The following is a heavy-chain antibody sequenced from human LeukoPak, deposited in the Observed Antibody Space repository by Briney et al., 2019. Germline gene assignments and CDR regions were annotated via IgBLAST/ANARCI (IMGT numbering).Heavy chain of an antibody. V-gene: IGHV4-4*02. D-gene: IGHD1-26*01. CDR1: VGSISSPNW. J-gene: IGHJ4*02. CDR3: SRESGAFCPFDY. CDR2: ISPTEET. Sequence: ETLSLTCGVSVGSISSPNWWSWLRQPPGQGLEGIGEISPTEETNYNPSLNGRATRSLDEARNQLSLDLTAVTAADTARYYCSRESGAFCPFDYWGQGTLVIVPP.